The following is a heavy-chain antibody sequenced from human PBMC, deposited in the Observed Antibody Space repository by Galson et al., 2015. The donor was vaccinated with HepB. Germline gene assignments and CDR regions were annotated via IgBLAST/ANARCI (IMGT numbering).Heavy chain of an antibody. CDR1: GFSFDDYA. Sequence: SLRLSCAGSGFSFDDYAMHWVRQAPGKGLEWVSSMSWNGGSTAYGDSVNGRFTMSRDNLKNSLYLQMNSLTFDDTALYFCARGRGAAAGRRDWFDSWGQGTLVIVSS. J-gene: IGHJ5*01. CDR2: MSWNGGST. D-gene: IGHD6-13*01. CDR3: ARGRGAAAGRRDWFDS. V-gene: IGHV3-9*01.